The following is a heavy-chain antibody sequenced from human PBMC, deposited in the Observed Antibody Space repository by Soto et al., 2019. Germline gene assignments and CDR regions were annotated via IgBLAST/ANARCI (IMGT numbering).Heavy chain of an antibody. CDR1: GYTFTSYY. D-gene: IGHD6-19*01. CDR2: INPSGGST. CDR3: ARTRIAVAGTGWFDP. V-gene: IGHV1-46*01. Sequence: GASVKVSCKASGYTFTSYYMHWVRQAPGQGLEWMGIINPSGGSTSYAQKFQGRVTMTRDTSTSTVYMELSSLRSEDTAVYYCARTRIAVAGTGWFDPWGQGTLVTVSS. J-gene: IGHJ5*01.